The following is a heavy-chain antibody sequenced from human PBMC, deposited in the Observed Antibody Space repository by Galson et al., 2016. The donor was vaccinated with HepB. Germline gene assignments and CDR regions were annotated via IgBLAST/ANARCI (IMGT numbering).Heavy chain of an antibody. Sequence: SLRLSCAASGFTFSTYAMNWVRQAPGKGLEWVSTIGGGGSTNTYYADSVKGRFTISRDNSKDTLYLRMSSLGVEDTAVYYCAGGGKIQAWTIAYWGQGIVVTVSS. V-gene: IGHV3-23*01. J-gene: IGHJ4*02. D-gene: IGHD3-16*01. CDR3: AGGGKIQAWTIAY. CDR1: GFTFSTYA. CDR2: IGGGGSTNT.